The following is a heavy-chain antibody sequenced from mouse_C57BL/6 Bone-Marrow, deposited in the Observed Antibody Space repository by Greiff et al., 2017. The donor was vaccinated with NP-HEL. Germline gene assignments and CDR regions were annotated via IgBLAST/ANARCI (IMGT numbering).Heavy chain of an antibody. D-gene: IGHD1-1*01. V-gene: IGHV1-59*01. CDR1: GYTFTSYW. CDR3: AITTVVSYDFDY. CDR2: IDPSDSYT. J-gene: IGHJ2*01. Sequence: QVQLQQPGAELVMPGTSVKLSCKASGYTFTSYWMHWVKQRPGQGLEWIGVIDPSDSYTNYNQKFKGKATLTVDTSSSTAYMQLSSLTSEESAVYYCAITTVVSYDFDYWGQGTTLTVSS.